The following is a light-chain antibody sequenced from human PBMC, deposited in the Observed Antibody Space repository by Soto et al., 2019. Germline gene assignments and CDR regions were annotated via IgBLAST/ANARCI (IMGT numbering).Light chain of an antibody. CDR3: QTWGTGIRV. V-gene: IGLV4-69*01. CDR2: LNSDGSH. CDR1: SGHSSYA. Sequence: QPVLTQSPSASASLGASVKLTCTLSSGHSSYAIAWHQQQPEKGPRYLMKLNSDGSHSKGDGIPDRFSGSSSGAERYLTISSLQSEYEAAYYWQTWGTGIRVFGGGTKVTVL. J-gene: IGLJ2*01.